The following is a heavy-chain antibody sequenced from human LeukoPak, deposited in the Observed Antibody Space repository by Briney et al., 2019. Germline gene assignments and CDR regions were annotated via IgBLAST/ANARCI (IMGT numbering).Heavy chain of an antibody. Sequence: GGCLRLSCAASVFTFSSYSMSWVRQAPWRGLVWVSRIYVDGRTTNYADSVKGRFTISRDNAKNTVYLEMNSLSVEDTATYYCIRDFRSADLWGQGTLVTVTS. J-gene: IGHJ5*02. CDR3: IRDFRSADL. V-gene: IGHV3-74*01. CDR1: VFTFSSYS. CDR2: IYVDGRTT.